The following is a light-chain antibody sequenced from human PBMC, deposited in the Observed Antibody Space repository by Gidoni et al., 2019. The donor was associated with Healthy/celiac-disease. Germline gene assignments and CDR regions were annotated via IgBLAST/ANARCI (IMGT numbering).Light chain of an antibody. CDR2: GAS. V-gene: IGKV3-20*01. Sequence: EIVLTQSPGTLSLSPGERATLSCRASQSVSSNYLAWYQQKPGQAPSHLIYGASSRATGIPDRFSGSGSGSDFTLTISRLEPEDFAVYYCQQYGSSQSSFGQGTKLEIK. CDR3: QQYGSSQSS. J-gene: IGKJ2*04. CDR1: QSVSSNY.